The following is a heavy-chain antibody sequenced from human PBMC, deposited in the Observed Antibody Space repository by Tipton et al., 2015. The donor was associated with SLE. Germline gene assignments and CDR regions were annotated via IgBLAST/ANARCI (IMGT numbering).Heavy chain of an antibody. Sequence: SLRLSCAASEFTFGHYSMSWIRQAPGKGLEWVSSISSISRYMYYADSVKGRFTISRDNAKNLLSLQMNSLRAEDTAIYYCTRRIPTPGGWFDPWGQGTLVTVSS. CDR1: EFTFGHYS. CDR3: TRRIPTPGGWFDP. CDR2: ISSISRYM. V-gene: IGHV3-11*06. J-gene: IGHJ5*02. D-gene: IGHD2-15*01.